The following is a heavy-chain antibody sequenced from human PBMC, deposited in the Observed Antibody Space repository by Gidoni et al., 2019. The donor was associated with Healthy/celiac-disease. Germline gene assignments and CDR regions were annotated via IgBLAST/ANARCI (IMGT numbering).Heavy chain of an antibody. Sequence: QVQLVESGGGVVQPGRSLRVSCAASGFTFSSYCMPWVGQAPGKGLEWVAVIWYEGSNKYYADSVKGRFTISRDNSKNTLYLQMNSLRAEDTAVYYCARLRGYSYALDYWGQGTLVTVSS. CDR3: ARLRGYSYALDY. J-gene: IGHJ4*02. CDR1: GFTFSSYC. V-gene: IGHV3-33*01. CDR2: IWYEGSNK. D-gene: IGHD5-18*01.